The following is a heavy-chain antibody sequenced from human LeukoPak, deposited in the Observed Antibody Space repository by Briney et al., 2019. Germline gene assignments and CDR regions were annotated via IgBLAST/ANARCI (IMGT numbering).Heavy chain of an antibody. V-gene: IGHV3-30*02. CDR1: GFTFSTYG. D-gene: IGHD3-10*01. J-gene: IGHJ4*02. CDR2: IRYDDSYR. CDR3: AKDGPYMVRGVISKGGFDY. Sequence: GGSLRLSCAASGFTFSTYGMTWVRQAPGKGLEWLAFIRYDDSYRYYVDSVKGRFTISRDNSKNTLDLQMNSLRTEDTAVYYCAKDGPYMVRGVISKGGFDYWGQGTLVTVSS.